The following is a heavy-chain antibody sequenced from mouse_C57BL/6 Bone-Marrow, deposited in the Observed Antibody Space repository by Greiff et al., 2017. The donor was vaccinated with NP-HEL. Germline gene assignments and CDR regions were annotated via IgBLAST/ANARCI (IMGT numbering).Heavy chain of an antibody. D-gene: IGHD2-12*01. CDR2: IDPETGGT. CDR1: GYTFTDYE. V-gene: IGHV1-15*01. Sequence: QVQLQQSGAELVRPGASVTLSCKASGYTFTDYEMHWVKQTPVHGLEWIGAIDPETGGTAYNQKFKGKAILTADKSSSTAYMELRSLTSEDSAVYYCTRRRDYTPPWFAYWGQGTLVTVSA. J-gene: IGHJ3*01. CDR3: TRRRDYTPPWFAY.